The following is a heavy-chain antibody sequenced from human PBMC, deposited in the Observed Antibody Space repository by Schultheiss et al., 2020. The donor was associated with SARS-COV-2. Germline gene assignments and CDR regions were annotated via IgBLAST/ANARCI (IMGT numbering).Heavy chain of an antibody. D-gene: IGHD6-19*01. V-gene: IGHV3-48*01. J-gene: IGHJ6*03. CDR3: ARDAKWRVVPGYSMDV. Sequence: GGSLRLSCAASGFTFSTYWMYWVRQAPGKGLEWVSYISSSSSTIYYADSVKGRFTISRDNSKNTLYLQMNSLTTEDTAMYYCARDAKWRVVPGYSMDVWGKGTTVTVSS. CDR2: ISSSSSTI. CDR1: GFTFSTYW.